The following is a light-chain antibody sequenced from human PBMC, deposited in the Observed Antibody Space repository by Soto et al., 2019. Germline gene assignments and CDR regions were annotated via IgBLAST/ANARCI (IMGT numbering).Light chain of an antibody. J-gene: IGKJ1*01. V-gene: IGKV3-20*01. CDR2: GAS. CDR1: QSLSSSY. Sequence: EIVLTQSPGTLSLSPGERATLSGRASQSLSSSYLTWYQQKPGQSPRLLMYGASSRDTGIPDRFRGSGSGTDFTLTISRLEPEDFAVYFCQQYGGSPRTFGQGTRVES. CDR3: QQYGGSPRT.